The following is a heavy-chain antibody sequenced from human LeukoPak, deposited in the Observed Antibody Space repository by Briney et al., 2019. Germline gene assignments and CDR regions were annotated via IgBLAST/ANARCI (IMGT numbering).Heavy chain of an antibody. Sequence: GGSLRLSCAASGYTFSSHGMTWVRQAPGKGLEWVSPINGPGDNPYYAETVKGRFTISRDNSRNTVYLQMNSLRADDTAIYYCAKVTVCFGCYFDYWGQGILVTVSS. CDR1: GYTFSSHG. D-gene: IGHD3-10*02. J-gene: IGHJ4*02. V-gene: IGHV3-23*01. CDR3: AKVTVCFGCYFDY. CDR2: INGPGDNP.